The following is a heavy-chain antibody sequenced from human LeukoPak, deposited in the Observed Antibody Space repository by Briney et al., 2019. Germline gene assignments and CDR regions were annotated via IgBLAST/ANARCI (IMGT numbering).Heavy chain of an antibody. CDR3: ARSAQLEIDY. J-gene: IGHJ4*02. CDR2: ISSSSSYI. Sequence: GGSLRLSCAASGFTVSSNYMNWVRQAPGKGLEWVSSISSSSSYIYYVDSVKGRFTISRDNAKNSLYLQMNNLRAEDTAVYYCARSAQLEIDYWGQGTLVTVSS. V-gene: IGHV3-21*01. D-gene: IGHD1-1*01. CDR1: GFTVSSNY.